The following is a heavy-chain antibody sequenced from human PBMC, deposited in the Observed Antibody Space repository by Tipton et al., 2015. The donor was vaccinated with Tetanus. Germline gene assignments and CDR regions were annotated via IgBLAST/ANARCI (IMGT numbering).Heavy chain of an antibody. J-gene: IGHJ4*02. CDR1: GFTFNNYA. Sequence: SLRLSCAASGFTFNNYAMSWVRQTPGKGMEWVSTFSGGIDTTYYADSVRGRFTISRDKSRNTVHLQMNNLRVGDTAVYYCAKGTLGTCTGVRCYFFDYWGQGTRVTVSS. V-gene: IGHV3-23*01. CDR3: AKGTLGTCTGVRCYFFDY. CDR2: FSGGIDTT. D-gene: IGHD2-8*02.